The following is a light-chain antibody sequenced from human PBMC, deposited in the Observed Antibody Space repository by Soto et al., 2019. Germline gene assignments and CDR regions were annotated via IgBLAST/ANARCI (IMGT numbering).Light chain of an antibody. CDR1: QGISSY. J-gene: IGKJ5*01. CDR2: AAS. Sequence: AIRMTQSPSSLSASTGDRVTIACRASQGISSYLAWYQQKPGKAPKLLIYAASTLQSGVPSRFSGSGSGTDFTFTISSLQPEDIATYYCQQYDNLPITFGQGTRLEI. CDR3: QQYDNLPIT. V-gene: IGKV1-8*01.